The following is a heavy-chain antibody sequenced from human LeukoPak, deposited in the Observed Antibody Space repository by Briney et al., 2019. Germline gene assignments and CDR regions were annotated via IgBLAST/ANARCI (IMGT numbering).Heavy chain of an antibody. CDR1: GFTFRAHW. CDR3: AKVRQFYGDFDY. D-gene: IGHD4-17*01. Sequence: GVSLRLSCAVSGFTFRAHWMTWVRQAPGRGLEWVSAISGSGGSTYYADSVKGRFTISRDNSKNTLYLQMNSLRAEDTAVYYCAKVRQFYGDFDYWGQGTLVTVSS. CDR2: ISGSGGST. J-gene: IGHJ4*02. V-gene: IGHV3-23*01.